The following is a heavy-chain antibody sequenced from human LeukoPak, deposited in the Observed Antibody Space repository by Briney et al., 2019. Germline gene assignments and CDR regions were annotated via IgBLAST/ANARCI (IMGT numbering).Heavy chain of an antibody. CDR3: ARVHSGYGPDYIDL. CDR1: GFTFSSVS. Sequence: GGSLRLSCAASGFTFSSVSMNWVRQAPGKGLEWVSSISSTSGYISYADSMKGRFTISRDNAKNPLYLQIDSLRAEDTAVYYCARVHSGYGPDYIDLWGQGTLVTVSS. D-gene: IGHD5-12*01. J-gene: IGHJ4*02. CDR2: ISSTSGYI. V-gene: IGHV3-21*01.